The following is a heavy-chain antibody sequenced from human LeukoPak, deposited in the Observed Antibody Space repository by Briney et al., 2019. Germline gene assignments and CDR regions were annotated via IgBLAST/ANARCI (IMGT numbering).Heavy chain of an antibody. CDR2: MNPNSGNT. CDR1: GYTFTSYD. CDR3: ARDRIVGPTDAFDI. D-gene: IGHD1-26*01. V-gene: IGHV1-8*01. Sequence: APVKVSCKASGYTFTSYDIHWLRQATGQGLEWMGWMNPNSGNTGYAQKFQGRVTMTRNTSISTAYMELSSLRSEDTAVYYCARDRIVGPTDAFDIWGQGTMVTVSS. J-gene: IGHJ3*02.